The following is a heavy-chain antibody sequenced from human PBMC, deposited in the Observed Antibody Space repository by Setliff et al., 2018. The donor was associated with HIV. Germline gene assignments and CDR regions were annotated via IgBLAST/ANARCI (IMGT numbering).Heavy chain of an antibody. CDR2: MYYRGTT. D-gene: IGHD3-10*01. J-gene: IGHJ4*02. CDR1: GGSLSGYH. Sequence: PSETLSLTCAVYGGSLSGYHWSWIRQSPEKGLEWIGTMYYRGTTYNNPSLKSRVTFSADTSKNQFSLNLNSVTATDTAVYYCARQGLTMNRGVPAPILYYFDYWGPGILVTVSS. V-gene: IGHV4-34*01. CDR3: ARQGLTMNRGVPAPILYYFDY.